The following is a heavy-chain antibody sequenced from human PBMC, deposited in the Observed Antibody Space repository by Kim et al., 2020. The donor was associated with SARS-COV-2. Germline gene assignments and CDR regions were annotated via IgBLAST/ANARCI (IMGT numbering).Heavy chain of an antibody. CDR1: GGTFSSYA. V-gene: IGHV1-69*13. D-gene: IGHD3-22*01. CDR3: AIGPEYYYDSSGYYYNPYYFDY. J-gene: IGHJ4*02. CDR2: IIPIFGTA. Sequence: SVKVSCKASGGTFSSYAISWVRQAPGQGLEWMGGIIPIFGTANYAQKFQGRVTITADESTSTAYMELSSLRSEDTAVYYCAIGPEYYYDSSGYYYNPYYFDYWGQGTLVTVSS.